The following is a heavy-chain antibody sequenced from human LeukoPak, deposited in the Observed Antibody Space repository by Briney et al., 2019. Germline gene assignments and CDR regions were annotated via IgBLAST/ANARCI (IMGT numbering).Heavy chain of an antibody. Sequence: SETLSLTCTVSGGSISSHYWSWIRQPPGKGLEWIGYIYYSGSTNYNPSLKSRVTMSVDTSKNQFSLKLSSVTAADTAVYYCARDRGSSDNYFDYWGQGTLVTVSS. CDR3: ARDRGSSDNYFDY. CDR1: GGSISSHY. V-gene: IGHV4-59*11. CDR2: IYYSGST. J-gene: IGHJ4*02. D-gene: IGHD6-13*01.